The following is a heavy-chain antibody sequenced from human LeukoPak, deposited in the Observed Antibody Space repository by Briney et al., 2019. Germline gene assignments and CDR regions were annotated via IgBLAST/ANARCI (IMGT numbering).Heavy chain of an antibody. V-gene: IGHV4-4*07. CDR3: ARSPSNIATKHDNAFDV. J-gene: IGHJ3*01. CDR1: GGSISSYY. CDR2: IYTSGST. D-gene: IGHD6-13*01. Sequence: SETLSLTCTVSGGSISSYYWSWIRQPAGKGLEWIGRIYTSGSTNYNPSLKSRVTMSVDTSKNQFSLKLSPVTAADTAVYYCARSPSNIATKHDNAFDVWGQGTMVTVSS.